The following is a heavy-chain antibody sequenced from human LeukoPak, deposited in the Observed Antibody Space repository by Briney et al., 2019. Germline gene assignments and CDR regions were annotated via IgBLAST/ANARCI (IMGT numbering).Heavy chain of an antibody. CDR2: ISYDGSNK. J-gene: IGHJ6*02. CDR3: ARASSSKNVQNVDG. V-gene: IGHV3-30*03. Sequence: GGSLRLSCAASGFTFSSYGMHWVRQAPGKGLEWVAVISYDGSNKYYADSVKGRFTISRDNSKNTLYLQMNSLRAEDTAVYYCARASSSKNVQNVDGWGQGTTVTVSS. CDR1: GFTFSSYG. D-gene: IGHD4-11*01.